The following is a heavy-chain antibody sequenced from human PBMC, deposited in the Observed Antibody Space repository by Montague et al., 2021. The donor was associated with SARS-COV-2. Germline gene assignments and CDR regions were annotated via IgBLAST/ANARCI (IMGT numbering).Heavy chain of an antibody. J-gene: IGHJ3*01. D-gene: IGHD2-15*01. CDR2: INDRGTT. Sequence: SETLSLTCTVSGASINIGTYNWTWIRQSPGNPLGGVGNINDRGTTTYNPSLKSRATILEDTSRNQFSLNLNSVTAADTAVYYCARGHCSGGFCYYGVAFDVWGQGTMVTVS. CDR1: GASINIGTYN. CDR3: ARGHCSGGFCYYGVAFDV. V-gene: IGHV4-61*01.